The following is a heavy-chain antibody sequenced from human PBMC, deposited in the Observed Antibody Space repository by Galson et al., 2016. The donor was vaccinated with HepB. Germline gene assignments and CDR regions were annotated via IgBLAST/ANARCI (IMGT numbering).Heavy chain of an antibody. CDR2: LYRDGST. CDR1: GLTVSGDY. D-gene: IGHD3-22*01. CDR3: ARATHTITYYYDSSGYKVDAFDI. V-gene: IGHV3-53*01. Sequence: LRLSCAVSGLTVSGDYMSWVRQAPGKGLEWVSVLYRDGSTYYADSVKGRFTISRDNAKNSLYLQMNSLRAEDTAVYYCARATHTITYYYDSSGYKVDAFDIWGQGTMVTVSS. J-gene: IGHJ3*02.